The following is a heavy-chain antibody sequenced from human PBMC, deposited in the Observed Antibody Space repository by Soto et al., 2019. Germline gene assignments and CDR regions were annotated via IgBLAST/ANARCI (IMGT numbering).Heavy chain of an antibody. CDR3: ATRITVIGLLFPPFDP. Sequence: TSDPLSLRCAAYGGYVIGYDWHWIRQTHGKELEWIGEINHTEGTPYNPPRKSRVTMSVDTSKNQYSLRLSSVTAADTAIYYCATRITVIGLLFPPFDPWVQGTPV. J-gene: IGHJ5*02. CDR1: GGYVIGYD. V-gene: IGHV4-34*01. CDR2: INHTEGT. D-gene: IGHD3-3*01.